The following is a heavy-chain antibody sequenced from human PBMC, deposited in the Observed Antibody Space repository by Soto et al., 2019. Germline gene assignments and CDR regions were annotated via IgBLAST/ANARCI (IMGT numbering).Heavy chain of an antibody. CDR3: ARDRPMIGAFDI. Sequence: GGSLRLSCAASGFTFSSYSMNWVRQAPGKGLEWVSYISSSSTTKYYADSVKGRFTISRDNAKNSLYLQMNSLRAEDTAVYYCARDRPMIGAFDIWGQGTMVTVSS. CDR1: GFTFSSYS. J-gene: IGHJ3*02. D-gene: IGHD3-22*01. V-gene: IGHV3-48*01. CDR2: ISSSSTTK.